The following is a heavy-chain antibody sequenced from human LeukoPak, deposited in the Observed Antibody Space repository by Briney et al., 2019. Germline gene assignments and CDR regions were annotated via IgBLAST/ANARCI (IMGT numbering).Heavy chain of an antibody. CDR3: ARGYCSGGSCLGFYYYYMGV. Sequence: ASLKVSCKASGYTFTGYYMHCVRQTPGQGLEWMGWINPNRGGAKYAQKYQGRVTMYRATSISTAYMELSRLRSDDTAVYYCARGYCSGGSCLGFYYYYMGVWGKGTTVTVSS. D-gene: IGHD2-15*01. CDR2: INPNRGGA. J-gene: IGHJ6*03. V-gene: IGHV1-2*02. CDR1: GYTFTGYY.